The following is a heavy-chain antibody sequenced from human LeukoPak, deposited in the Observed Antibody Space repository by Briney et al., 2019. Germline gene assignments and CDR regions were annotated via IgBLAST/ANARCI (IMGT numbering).Heavy chain of an antibody. D-gene: IGHD2-8*01. Sequence: WASVKVSCKASGYTFTGYYMHWVRQAPGQGLEWMGWINPNSGGTNYAQKFQGRVTMTRDTSISTAYMELSRLRSDDTAVYYCARDDCTNGVCYNVVDYWGQGTLVTVSS. J-gene: IGHJ4*02. V-gene: IGHV1-2*02. CDR1: GYTFTGYY. CDR2: INPNSGGT. CDR3: ARDDCTNGVCYNVVDY.